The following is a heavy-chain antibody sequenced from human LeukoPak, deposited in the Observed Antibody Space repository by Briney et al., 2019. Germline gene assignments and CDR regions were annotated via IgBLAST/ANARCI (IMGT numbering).Heavy chain of an antibody. CDR3: ARGHVAAAGSQSGAFDI. CDR2: MNPNSGNT. Sequence: ASVKVSCKASGYTFTSYDINWVRQATGQGLEWMGWMNPNSGNTGYAQKFQGRVTITRNISISTAYMELSSLRSEDTAVYYCARGHVAAAGSQSGAFDIWGQGTMVTVSS. CDR1: GYTFTSYD. J-gene: IGHJ3*02. D-gene: IGHD6-13*01. V-gene: IGHV1-8*03.